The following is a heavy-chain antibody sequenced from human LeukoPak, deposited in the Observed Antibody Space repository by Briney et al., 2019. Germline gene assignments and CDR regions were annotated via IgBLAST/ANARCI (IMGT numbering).Heavy chain of an antibody. D-gene: IGHD5-12*01. Sequence: PGGSLRLSCAASGFSFSNYAMSWVRQAPGKGLEWVSLIIASSGATFYADSVKGRFTISGDNSKNTLYMQMNSLRAEDTALYYCAKGGYDYVEMGYFDYWGQGTLVTVSS. CDR3: AKGGYDYVEMGYFDY. V-gene: IGHV3-23*01. CDR1: GFSFSNYA. CDR2: IIASSGAT. J-gene: IGHJ4*02.